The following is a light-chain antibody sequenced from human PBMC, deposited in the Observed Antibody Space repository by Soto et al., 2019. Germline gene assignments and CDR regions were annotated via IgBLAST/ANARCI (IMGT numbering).Light chain of an antibody. CDR2: DAS. V-gene: IGKV3-11*01. CDR3: QQRSNWPWT. CDR1: QSVSSY. Sequence: EIVLTQSPATLSLSPGERATLSCRASQSVSSYLAWYQQKPGQAPRLLIYDASNRATGTPARFSGSGSGTDFTLTISNLEPEDFAVYYCQQRSNWPWTFGQGTKVDIK. J-gene: IGKJ1*01.